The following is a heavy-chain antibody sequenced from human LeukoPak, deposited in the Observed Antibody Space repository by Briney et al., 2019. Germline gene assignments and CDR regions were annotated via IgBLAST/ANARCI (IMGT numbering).Heavy chain of an antibody. J-gene: IGHJ4*02. CDR1: GGSISSTNW. V-gene: IGHV4-4*02. CDR3: ARGGGDGSPLPSFDY. CDR2: IYYSGST. D-gene: IGHD5-24*01. Sequence: PSETLSLTCAVSGGSISSTNWWSWVRQPPGKGLEWIGSIYYSGSTYYNPSLKSRVTISVDTSKNQFSLKLSSVTAADTAVYYCARGGGDGSPLPSFDYWGQGTLVTVSS.